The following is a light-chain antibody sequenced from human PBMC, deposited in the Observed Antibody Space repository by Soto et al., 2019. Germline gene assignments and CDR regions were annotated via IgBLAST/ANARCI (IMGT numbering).Light chain of an antibody. CDR2: TAS. J-gene: IGKJ1*01. CDR1: KSIRTS. Sequence: DIQMTHSPSSLSDSVGARVTITCLASKSIRTSLNWYQQKPGKAPSLLIYTASSLESGVPSRFSGSGSGTDFTLTISSLQPEDFATYFCQQSYSRPRAFGQGTKVDI. V-gene: IGKV1-39*01. CDR3: QQSYSRPRA.